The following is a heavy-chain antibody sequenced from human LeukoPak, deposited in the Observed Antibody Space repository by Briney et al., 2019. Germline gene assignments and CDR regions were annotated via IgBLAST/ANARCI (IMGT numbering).Heavy chain of an antibody. J-gene: IGHJ4*02. CDR1: GFTFSSYS. CDR2: ISSSSSYI. Sequence: KPGGSLRLSCAASGFTFSSYSMNWVRQAPGKGLEWVSSISSSSSYIYYADSVKGRFTISRDNAKNSLYLQMNSLRAEDTAVYYCIVFATSSGYYSRWGQGTLVTVSS. D-gene: IGHD3-22*01. V-gene: IGHV3-21*01. CDR3: IVFATSSGYYSR.